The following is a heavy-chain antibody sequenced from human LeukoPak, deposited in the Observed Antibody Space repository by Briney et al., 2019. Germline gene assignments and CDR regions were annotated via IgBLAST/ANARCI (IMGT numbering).Heavy chain of an antibody. CDR2: IWYDGSNK. D-gene: IGHD3-16*01. J-gene: IGHJ3*02. Sequence: GRSLRLSCAASGFTFSSYGMHWVRQAPGKGLEWVAVIWYDGSNKYSADSVKGRFTISRDNAKNSLYLQMNSLRAEDTALYYCARWGDRRGGAFDIWGQGTMVTVSS. CDR1: GFTFSSYG. CDR3: ARWGDRRGGAFDI. V-gene: IGHV3-33*01.